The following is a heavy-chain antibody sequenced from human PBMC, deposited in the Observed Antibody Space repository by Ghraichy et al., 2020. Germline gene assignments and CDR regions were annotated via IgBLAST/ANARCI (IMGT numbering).Heavy chain of an antibody. CDR3: AGAVAGTDYFDY. D-gene: IGHD6-19*01. Sequence: SETLSLTCTVSGGSISSYYWSWIRQPPGKGLEWIGYIYTSGSTNYNPSLKSRVTISVDTSKNQFSLKLSSVTAADTAVYYCAGAVAGTDYFDYWGQGTLVTVSS. J-gene: IGHJ4*02. CDR2: IYTSGST. CDR1: GGSISSYY. V-gene: IGHV4-4*09.